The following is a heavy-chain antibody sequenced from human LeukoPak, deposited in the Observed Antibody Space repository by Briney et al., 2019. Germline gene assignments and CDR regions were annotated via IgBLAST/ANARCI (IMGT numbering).Heavy chain of an antibody. D-gene: IGHD1-14*01. J-gene: IGHJ6*02. CDR1: EFTFSSYA. CDR2: ITVSGDTT. V-gene: IGHV3-23*01. Sequence: PGGSLRLSSAASEFTFSSYAMQWVRQAPGKGLEWVSGITVSGDTTYYTNSVKGRFTISRDNSKNTLYLQMNSLRAEDTAVYYCAKYLTARGPPYALDVWGQGTTVTVSS. CDR3: AKYLTARGPPYALDV.